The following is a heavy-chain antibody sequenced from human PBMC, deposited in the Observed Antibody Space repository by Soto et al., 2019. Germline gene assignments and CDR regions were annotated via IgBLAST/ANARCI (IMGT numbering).Heavy chain of an antibody. CDR3: ARLRPTGGAYLYYYYYGTAV. J-gene: IGHJ6*02. CDR1: GGSFNGYY. Sequence: AENLSLTCAVYGGSFNGYYWGWIRQPPGKGLEWIGYIYYSGSTNYNPSLKSRVTISVHTSKNQFSLKLSSVTAADTAVYYCARLRPTGGAYLYYYYYGTAVWGQGPTVTASS. D-gene: IGHD4-17*01. V-gene: IGHV4-59*08. CDR2: IYYSGST.